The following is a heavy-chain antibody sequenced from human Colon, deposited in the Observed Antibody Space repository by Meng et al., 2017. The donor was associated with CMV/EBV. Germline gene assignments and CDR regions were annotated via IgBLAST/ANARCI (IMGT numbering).Heavy chain of an antibody. CDR1: GGSISSSNW. CDR3: ATSSRDIEVFDM. V-gene: IGHV4-4*02. D-gene: IGHD1-14*01. J-gene: IGHJ3*02. Sequence: SETLSLTCAVSGGSISSSNWWSWVRQPPGKGLEWIGEIFHSGSTGYNPSLKSRATISVDTSKNQFSLELTSVTAADTAVYFCATSSRDIEVFDMWGQGTKVTVSS. CDR2: IFHSGST.